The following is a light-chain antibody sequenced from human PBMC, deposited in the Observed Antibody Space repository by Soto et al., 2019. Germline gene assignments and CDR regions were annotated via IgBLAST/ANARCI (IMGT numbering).Light chain of an antibody. CDR3: SSYTSSNTGV. CDR1: TSDVGAYNY. V-gene: IGLV2-14*03. CDR2: DVT. Sequence: QSALTQPASVSGSPGQSITISCTGTTSDVGAYNYVSWYQHHPGKAPKLIIYDVTNRPSGVSDRFSGSKSGNTASLTISGLQAEDEAGYYCSSYTSSNTGVFGTGTKVTVL. J-gene: IGLJ1*01.